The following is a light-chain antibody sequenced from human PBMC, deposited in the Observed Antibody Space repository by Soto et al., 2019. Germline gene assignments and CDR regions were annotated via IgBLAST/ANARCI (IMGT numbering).Light chain of an antibody. CDR2: GAS. CDR1: QSVGNN. V-gene: IGKV3-15*01. J-gene: IGKJ1*01. Sequence: EIVMTQSPDTVSVSPGERATLSCRASQSVGNNLGWYQQKPGQAPRLLIHGASTRATGVPARFSGSGSGTEFTPTSSSQQSEVSTVYYCQQYNYWRTFGQGTKVEIK. CDR3: QQYNYWRT.